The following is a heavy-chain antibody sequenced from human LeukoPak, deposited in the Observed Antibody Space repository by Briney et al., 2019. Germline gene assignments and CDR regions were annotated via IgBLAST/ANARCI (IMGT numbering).Heavy chain of an antibody. CDR1: GNSATFKW. CDR3: AGREGFADSRNWFDP. J-gene: IGHJ5*02. D-gene: IGHD3-16*01. Sequence: GESLKISCKGSGNSATFKWIAWVRQMPGKGLEWMGIIYSGDSDTRYSPSFQGQVTISVDKSIYTAYLQWNSLKASDTATYYCAGREGFADSRNWFDPWGQGTLVTVSS. V-gene: IGHV5-51*01. CDR2: IYSGDSDT.